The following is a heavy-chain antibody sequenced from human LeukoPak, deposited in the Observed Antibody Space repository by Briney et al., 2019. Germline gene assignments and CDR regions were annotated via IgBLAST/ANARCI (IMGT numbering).Heavy chain of an antibody. D-gene: IGHD5-18*01. CDR3: ARDKGYSVDY. J-gene: IGHJ4*02. CDR2: LNTDGSST. Sequence: GGSLRLSCAASGFTFRTYWMHWVRQAPGKGLVWVSRLNTDGSSTNYADSVRGRFTIPRDNAKNTLYLQMNSLRAEDTAVYYCARDKGYSVDYWGQGTLVTVSS. V-gene: IGHV3-74*01. CDR1: GFTFRTYW.